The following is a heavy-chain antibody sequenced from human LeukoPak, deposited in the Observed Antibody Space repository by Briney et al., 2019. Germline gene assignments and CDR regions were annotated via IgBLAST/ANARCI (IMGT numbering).Heavy chain of an antibody. Sequence: ASVKVSCKASGYTFTSYGISWVRQAPGQGLEWMGRISAYNGNTNYAQKLQGRVTMTTDTSTSTAYMELRSLRSDDTAVYYCARTGGYDSSGYYYFDYWGQGTLVTVSS. CDR1: GYTFTSYG. D-gene: IGHD3-22*01. V-gene: IGHV1-18*01. CDR2: ISAYNGNT. J-gene: IGHJ4*02. CDR3: ARTGGYDSSGYYYFDY.